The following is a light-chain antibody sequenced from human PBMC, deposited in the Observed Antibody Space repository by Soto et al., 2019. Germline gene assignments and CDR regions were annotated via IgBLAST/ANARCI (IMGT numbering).Light chain of an antibody. CDR2: KAS. Sequence: DIQMIQSPSTLSASVGDRVTITCRASQSISSWLAWYQQKPGKAPKLLIYKASSLESGVPSRFSGSGSGTEFTLTISSLQPDDFATYYCQQYNSYSLTFGGGTKV. CDR1: QSISSW. J-gene: IGKJ4*01. CDR3: QQYNSYSLT. V-gene: IGKV1-5*03.